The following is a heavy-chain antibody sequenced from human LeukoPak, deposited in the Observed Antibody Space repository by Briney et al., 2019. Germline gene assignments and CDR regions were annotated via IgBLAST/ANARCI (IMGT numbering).Heavy chain of an antibody. Sequence: GGSLRLSCAASGFTFSSYAMSWVRQAPGKGLEWVSGISASGGVTYSAESVRGRFTISRDNSKNTLYLQMNSLRAEDTAVYYCARLRWIPAAIRFDYWGQGTLVTVSS. CDR2: ISASGGVT. D-gene: IGHD2-2*01. CDR1: GFTFSSYA. J-gene: IGHJ4*02. CDR3: ARLRWIPAAIRFDY. V-gene: IGHV3-23*01.